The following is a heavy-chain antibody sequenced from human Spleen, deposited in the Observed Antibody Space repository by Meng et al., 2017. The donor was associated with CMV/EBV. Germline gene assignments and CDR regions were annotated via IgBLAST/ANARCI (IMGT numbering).Heavy chain of an antibody. J-gene: IGHJ4*02. Sequence: ASVKVSCKASGYTFTGYYMHWVRQAPGQGLEWMGWINPKSRGTNYAQKFQGRVTMTRDTSINTPYMELSRLTSDDTAAYYCARSLYYDFWTGYYVNFDYWGQGTLVTVSS. V-gene: IGHV1-2*02. CDR2: INPKSRGT. D-gene: IGHD3-3*01. CDR1: GYTFTGYY. CDR3: ARSLYYDFWTGYYVNFDY.